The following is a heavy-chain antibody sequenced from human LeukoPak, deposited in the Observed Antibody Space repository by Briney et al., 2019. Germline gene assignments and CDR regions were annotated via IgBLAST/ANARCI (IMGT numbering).Heavy chain of an antibody. CDR2: IIPIFGTA. CDR3: GRELFYGDSDY. V-gene: IGHV1-69*01. Sequence: SVKVSCKASGGTFISYAISWVRQAPGQGLEWMGGIIPIFGTANYAQKFQGRVTITADESTSTAYMELSSLRSEDTAVYYCGRELFYGDSDYWGQGTLVTVSS. J-gene: IGHJ4*02. CDR1: GGTFISYA. D-gene: IGHD4-17*01.